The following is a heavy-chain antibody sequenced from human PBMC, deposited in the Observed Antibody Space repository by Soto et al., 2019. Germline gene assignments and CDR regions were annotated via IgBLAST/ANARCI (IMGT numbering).Heavy chain of an antibody. D-gene: IGHD5-18*01. J-gene: IGHJ4*02. Sequence: PGGSLRLSCAASGFTFSSYEMNWVRQAPGKGLEWVSYISSSCSTIYYADSVKGRFTISRDNAKNSLYLQMNSLRAEDTAVYYCARVTRIQPFDHSDYWGQGTLVTVSS. CDR1: GFTFSSYE. V-gene: IGHV3-48*03. CDR2: ISSSCSTI. CDR3: ARVTRIQPFDHSDY.